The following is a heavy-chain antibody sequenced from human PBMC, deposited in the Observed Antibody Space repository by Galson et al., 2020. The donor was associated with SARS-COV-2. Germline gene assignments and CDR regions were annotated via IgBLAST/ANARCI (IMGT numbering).Heavy chain of an antibody. Sequence: SETLSLTCAVYGGSFSGYYWSWIRQPPGKGLEWIGEINHSGSTNYNPSLKSRVTISVDTSKNQFSLKLSSVTAADTAVYYCARHSSGLLYYYGMDVWGQGTTVTVSS. CDR3: ARHSSGLLYYYGMDV. CDR1: GGSFSGYY. D-gene: IGHD6-19*01. CDR2: INHSGST. J-gene: IGHJ6*02. V-gene: IGHV4-34*01.